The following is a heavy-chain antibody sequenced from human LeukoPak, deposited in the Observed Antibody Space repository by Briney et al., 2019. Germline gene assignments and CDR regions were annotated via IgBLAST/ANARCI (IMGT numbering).Heavy chain of an antibody. Sequence: SVKVSCKVSGGTFSTYAFSWVRQAPGQGLEWMRWIIPIFGTANYAQKFQGRVTITADKSTCTVYMELSSLRPEDTAVYYCASVDCSSATCYGVGHYMDVWGKGTTVTVSS. J-gene: IGHJ6*03. V-gene: IGHV1-69*06. D-gene: IGHD2-2*01. CDR3: ASVDCSSATCYGVGHYMDV. CDR1: GGTFSTYA. CDR2: IIPIFGTA.